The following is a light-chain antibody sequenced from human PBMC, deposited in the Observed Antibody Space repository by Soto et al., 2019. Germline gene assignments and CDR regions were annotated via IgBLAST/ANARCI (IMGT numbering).Light chain of an antibody. J-gene: IGLJ1*01. CDR1: SSDVGGYNY. V-gene: IGLV2-14*01. Sequence: QSALTQPASVSGSPGPSITISCTGTSSDVGGYNYVSWYQQHPGKAPKLIIYDVSNRPSGVSNRFSGSKSGNTASLTISGLQAEDEADYYCSSYTSSSTYVFGTGTEVTVL. CDR3: SSYTSSSTYV. CDR2: DVS.